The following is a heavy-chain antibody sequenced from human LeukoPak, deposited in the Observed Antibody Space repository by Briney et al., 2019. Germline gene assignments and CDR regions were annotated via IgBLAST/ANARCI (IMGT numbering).Heavy chain of an antibody. CDR1: GGSISSGGYS. Sequence: SETLSLTCAVSGGSISSGGYSWSWIRQPPGKGLEWIGYIYHSGSTYYNPSLKSRVTISVDRSKNQFSLKLSSVTAADTAVYYCARVSYYDSSGYPPTPYYFDYWGQGTLVTVSS. J-gene: IGHJ4*02. D-gene: IGHD3-22*01. CDR2: IYHSGST. V-gene: IGHV4-30-2*01. CDR3: ARVSYYDSSGYPPTPYYFDY.